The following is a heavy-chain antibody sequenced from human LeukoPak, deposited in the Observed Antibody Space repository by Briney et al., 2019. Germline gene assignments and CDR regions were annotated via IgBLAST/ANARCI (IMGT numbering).Heavy chain of an antibody. Sequence: GGSLRPSCVASGFNLRHYYMSWVRQAPGKGLEWVADIRPDGSDIYNVDSVRGRFTISRDNTKNSLFLQMNSLKDEDTAVYYCARDGSGSDFSLDYWGPGTLVTVSS. V-gene: IGHV3-7*04. CDR2: IRPDGSDI. D-gene: IGHD3-10*01. J-gene: IGHJ4*02. CDR3: ARDGSGSDFSLDY. CDR1: GFNLRHYY.